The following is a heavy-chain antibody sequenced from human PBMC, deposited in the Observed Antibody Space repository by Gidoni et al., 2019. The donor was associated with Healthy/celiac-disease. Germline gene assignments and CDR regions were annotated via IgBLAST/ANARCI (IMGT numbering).Heavy chain of an antibody. V-gene: IGHV3-21*01. CDR1: GFTFSSYS. CDR2: ISSSSSYR. J-gene: IGHJ4*02. CDR3: ARDSGYCSSTSCYRGYYFDY. D-gene: IGHD2-2*02. Sequence: VQLVESGGGLVKPGGSLRLSCAASGFTFSSYSMNWVRQAPGKGLEWFSSISSSSSYRYYADSVKGRFTISRDNAKNSLYLQMNSLRAEDTAVYYCARDSGYCSSTSCYRGYYFDYWGQGTLVTVSS.